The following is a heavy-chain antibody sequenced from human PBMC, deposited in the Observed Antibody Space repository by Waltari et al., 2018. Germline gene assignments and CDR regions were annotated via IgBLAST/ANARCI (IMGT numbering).Heavy chain of an antibody. V-gene: IGHV4-59*11. J-gene: IGHJ5*02. D-gene: IGHD6-19*01. Sequence: QVQLQESGPGLVKPSETLSLTCTVSGGSISSHYWSWIRQPPGKGLEWIGYIYYSGSTNYNPSLKSRVTISVDTSKNQFSLKLSSVTAADMAVYYCARGIAVPFDPWGQGTLVTVSS. CDR2: IYYSGST. CDR3: ARGIAVPFDP. CDR1: GGSISSHY.